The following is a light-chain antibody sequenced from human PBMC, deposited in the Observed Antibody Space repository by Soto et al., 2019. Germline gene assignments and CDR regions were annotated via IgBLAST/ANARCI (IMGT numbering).Light chain of an antibody. J-gene: IGKJ3*01. CDR3: QQANSFPLT. Sequence: DIQMTQSPSTLSASVGDRVTITCRASQSISSWLAWYQQKPGKAPKLLIYKASTLKSGVPSRFSGSGSGTDFTLTISSLQPEDFATYYCQQANSFPLTFGPGTKVDI. CDR2: KAS. V-gene: IGKV1-5*03. CDR1: QSISSW.